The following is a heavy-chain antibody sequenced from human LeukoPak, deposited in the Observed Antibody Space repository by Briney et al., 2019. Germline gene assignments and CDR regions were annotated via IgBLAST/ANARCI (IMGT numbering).Heavy chain of an antibody. J-gene: IGHJ3*02. D-gene: IGHD3-16*02. CDR3: ARGHMITFGGVIVIPYAFDI. CDR2: IYYSGST. Sequence: SETLSLTCTVSGGSISSYYWSWLRQPPGKGLEWVGYIYYSGSTNYNPSLKSRVTISVDTSKNQFSLKLCSVTAADTAVYYCARGHMITFGGVIVIPYAFDIWGQGTTVTISS. CDR1: GGSISSYY. V-gene: IGHV4-59*01.